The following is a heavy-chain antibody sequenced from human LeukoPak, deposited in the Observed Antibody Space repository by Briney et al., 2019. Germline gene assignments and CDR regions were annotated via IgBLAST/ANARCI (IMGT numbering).Heavy chain of an antibody. D-gene: IGHD3-10*01. J-gene: IGHJ3*02. CDR2: VYYSGST. CDR3: ARSFYYGSGTYPPAAFDI. Sequence: SETLSLTCTVSGGSISDYYCSWIWKSPGNGLEFNGFVYYSGSTNYNPSLKSRVTISVDTSKNQFSLKLTSVTAADTAVYYCARSFYYGSGTYPPAAFDIWGQGTVVTVSS. V-gene: IGHV4-59*08. CDR1: GGSISDYY.